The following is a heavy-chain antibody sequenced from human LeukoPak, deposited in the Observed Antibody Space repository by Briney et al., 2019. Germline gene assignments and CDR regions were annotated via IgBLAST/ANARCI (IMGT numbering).Heavy chain of an antibody. V-gene: IGHV3-21*01. CDR1: GFTFSSYS. J-gene: IGHJ4*02. CDR2: ISSSSSYI. D-gene: IGHD3-3*01. Sequence: PGGSLRLSCAASGFTFSSYSMTWVRQAPGKGLEWVSSISSSSSYIYYADSVKGRFTISRDNAKNSLYLQMNSLRAEDTAVYYCARSPEYYDFWSGAIEGLQDYWGQGTPVTVSS. CDR3: ARSPEYYDFWSGAIEGLQDY.